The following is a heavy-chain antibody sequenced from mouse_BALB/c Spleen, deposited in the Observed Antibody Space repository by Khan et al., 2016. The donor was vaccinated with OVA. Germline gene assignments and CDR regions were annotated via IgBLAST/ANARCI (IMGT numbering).Heavy chain of an antibody. Sequence: VQLKQSGPELVRPGASVKISCTASGYSFTGYFMNWVMQSPGKSLEWIGRINPHIGETFYNQRFKDKATLTVDESSSTTHMELRSLASEDSAVYYCTRMYRSDFDHWGQGTTLTVSS. CDR2: INPHIGET. V-gene: IGHV1-20*02. CDR1: GYSFTGYF. CDR3: TRMYRSDFDH. D-gene: IGHD1-1*01. J-gene: IGHJ2*01.